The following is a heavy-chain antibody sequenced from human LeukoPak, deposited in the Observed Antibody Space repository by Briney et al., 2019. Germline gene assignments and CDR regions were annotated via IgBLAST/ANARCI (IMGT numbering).Heavy chain of an antibody. J-gene: IGHJ4*02. CDR1: GFTFSNYA. D-gene: IGHD2-8*01. CDR2: ISGSGGST. Sequence: GGSLRLSCAASGFTFSNYAMSWVRQAPGKGLEWVSAISGSGGSTYYADSVKGRFTISRDNSKNTLYLQMNSLRAEDTAVYYCAKDRDIVLMVYASGGFDYWGQGTLVTVSS. CDR3: AKDRDIVLMVYASGGFDY. V-gene: IGHV3-23*01.